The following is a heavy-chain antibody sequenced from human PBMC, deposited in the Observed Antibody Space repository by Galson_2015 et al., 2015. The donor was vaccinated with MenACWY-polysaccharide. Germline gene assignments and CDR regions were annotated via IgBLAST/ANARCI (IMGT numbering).Heavy chain of an antibody. Sequence: SVKVSCKASGYTFSRYPMHWVRQAPGQRIEWMGWITGGNGDTEYSEKFQGRVTITKDTSANTVYMELSSLRYEDTAVYYCARHVIGGGYFDYWGQGTLVTVSS. CDR3: ARHVIGGGYFDY. J-gene: IGHJ4*02. D-gene: IGHD2/OR15-2a*01. V-gene: IGHV1-3*01. CDR1: GYTFSRYP. CDR2: ITGGNGDT.